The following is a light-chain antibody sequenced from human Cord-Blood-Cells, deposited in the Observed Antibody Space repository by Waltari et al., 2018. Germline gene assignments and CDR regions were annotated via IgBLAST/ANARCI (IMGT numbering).Light chain of an antibody. V-gene: IGLV2-23*01. CDR1: SSDVGSYNL. CDR2: EGS. CDR3: CSYAGSSTWV. Sequence: QSGLTQPASVSGSPGQSITISCTGTSSDVGSYNLVSWYQQHPGKAPKLMIYEGSKRPSGVSNRVSGSKSGNTASLTISGLQAEDEADYYCCSYAGSSTWVFGGGTKLTVL. J-gene: IGLJ3*02.